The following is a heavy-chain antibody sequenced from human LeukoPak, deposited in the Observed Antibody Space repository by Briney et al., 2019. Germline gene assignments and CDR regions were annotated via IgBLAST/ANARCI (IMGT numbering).Heavy chain of an antibody. Sequence: PSETLSLTCTVSGGSSSSNYWSWIRQPAGKGLEWIGRVYVSGSTDYNPSLKSRVTMSVDTSKNQFSLQLNSVTAADTAVYYCARSYSSNTSCYRNAFDIWGQGTMVTVSS. V-gene: IGHV4-4*07. CDR2: VYVSGST. D-gene: IGHD2-2*02. CDR3: ARSYSSNTSCYRNAFDI. J-gene: IGHJ3*02. CDR1: GGSSSSNY.